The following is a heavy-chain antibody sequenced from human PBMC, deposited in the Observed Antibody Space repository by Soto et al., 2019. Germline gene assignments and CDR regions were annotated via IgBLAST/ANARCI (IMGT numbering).Heavy chain of an antibody. CDR2: IKEDGSEK. CDR3: ARVRWTGGLHFAY. D-gene: IGHD5-12*01. V-gene: IGHV3-7*01. CDR1: GFTFTNHW. J-gene: IGHJ4*02. Sequence: EVQLVESGGGLVQPGGSLRLSCAASGFTFTNHWMTWVRQAPGKGLEWVANIKEDGSEKYYVDSVKGRFAISRDNAKNSLNLQMTSLRAEDTAGYYCARVRWTGGLHFAYWGQGTLVTVSS.